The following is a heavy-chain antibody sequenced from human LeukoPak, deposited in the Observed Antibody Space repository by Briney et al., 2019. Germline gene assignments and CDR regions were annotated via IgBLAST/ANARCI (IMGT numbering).Heavy chain of an antibody. Sequence: SETLSLTCTVSGGSISSYYWSWIRQPPGKGLEWVGYIYYSGSTNYNPSLKTRVTISVDTSKNQFSLKLSSVTAADTAVYHCARGGSIAARGAYYFDYWGQGTLVTVSS. CDR2: IYYSGST. V-gene: IGHV4-59*01. CDR3: ARGGSIAARGAYYFDY. J-gene: IGHJ4*02. CDR1: GGSISSYY. D-gene: IGHD6-6*01.